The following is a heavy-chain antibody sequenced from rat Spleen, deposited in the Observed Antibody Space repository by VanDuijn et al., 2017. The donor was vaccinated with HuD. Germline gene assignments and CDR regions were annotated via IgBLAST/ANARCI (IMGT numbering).Heavy chain of an antibody. V-gene: IGHV5-29*01. CDR3: TRRGYLSDWYFDF. D-gene: IGHD4-4*01. Sequence: EVQLVESGGGLVQPGGSMKLSCAASGFTFNNCDMAWVRQAPTKGLEWVATISYDGSKTYYRDSVKGRFTISRDNVRSTLNLHMDSLRSEDTAIYYCTRRGYLSDWYFDFWGPGTMVTVSS. CDR1: GFTFNNCD. J-gene: IGHJ1*01. CDR2: ISYDGSKT.